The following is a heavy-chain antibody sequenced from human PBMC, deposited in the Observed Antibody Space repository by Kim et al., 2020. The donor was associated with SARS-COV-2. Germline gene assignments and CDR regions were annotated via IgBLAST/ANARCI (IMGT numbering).Heavy chain of an antibody. V-gene: IGHV3-30*04. J-gene: IGHJ4*02. CDR1: GFTFSSYA. D-gene: IGHD3-9*01. Sequence: GGSLRLSCAASGFTFSSYAMHWVRQAPGKGLEWVAVISYDGSNKYYADSVKGRFTISRDNSKNTLYLQMNSLRAEDTAVYYCARRIDILTGYSLGYWGQGTLV. CDR2: ISYDGSNK. CDR3: ARRIDILTGYSLGY.